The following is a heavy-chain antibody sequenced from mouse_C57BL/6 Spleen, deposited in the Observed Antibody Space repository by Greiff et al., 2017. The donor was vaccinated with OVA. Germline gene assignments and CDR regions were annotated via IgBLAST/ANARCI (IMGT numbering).Heavy chain of an antibody. CDR3: ANYGSSHWYFDV. V-gene: IGHV1-55*01. CDR2: IYPGSGST. D-gene: IGHD1-1*01. Sequence: QVHVKQSGAELVKPGASVKMSCKASGYTFTSYWITWVKQRPGQGLEWVGDIYPGSGSTNYNEKFKSKATLTVDTSSRTAYMQLSSLTSEDSAVYYCANYGSSHWYFDVWGTGTTVTVSS. J-gene: IGHJ1*03. CDR1: GYTFTSYW.